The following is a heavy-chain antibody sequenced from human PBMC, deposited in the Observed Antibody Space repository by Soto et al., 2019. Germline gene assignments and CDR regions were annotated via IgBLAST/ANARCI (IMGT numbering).Heavy chain of an antibody. CDR1: GYTFSNYG. CDR3: ARGIWVATSASYYFDN. D-gene: IGHD5-12*01. Sequence: ASVKVSCKASGYTFSNYGIHWVRQAPGQRLEWMGLINAGNGNTKYSQKFQDRFTITRDTSANTAYMDLRSLTSEDTAVYFCARGIWVATSASYYFDNWGQGTQVTVSS. V-gene: IGHV1-3*01. CDR2: INAGNGNT. J-gene: IGHJ4*02.